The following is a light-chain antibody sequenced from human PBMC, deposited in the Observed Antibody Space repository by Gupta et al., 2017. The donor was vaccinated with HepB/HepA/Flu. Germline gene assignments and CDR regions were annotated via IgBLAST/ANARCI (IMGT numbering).Light chain of an antibody. CDR3: QQANSFPLT. CDR1: QTVSQ. V-gene: IGKV1-12*01. Sequence: DIQMTQSPSSVSASVGGRVTITCRASQTVSQLAWYQQKPGKAPKLLIYASSSLQSGVPLRFSGSGSGTDFTLTISSLQPEDFATYSCQQANSFPLTFGPGTKVDIK. CDR2: ASS. J-gene: IGKJ3*01.